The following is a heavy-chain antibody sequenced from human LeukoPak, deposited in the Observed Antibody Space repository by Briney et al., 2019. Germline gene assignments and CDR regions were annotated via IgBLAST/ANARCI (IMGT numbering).Heavy chain of an antibody. CDR3: ARLWGDVTIFDS. Sequence: GGSLRLSCAASGFTLSTFWMSWVRQAPGKGLEWVASIRQDGSVEHYVDSVKGRFTVSRDNAKNSLYLQTNSLRVEDTALYYCARLWGDVTIFDSWGQGTLITVSS. CDR2: IRQDGSVE. V-gene: IGHV3-7*01. CDR1: GFTLSTFW. J-gene: IGHJ4*02. D-gene: IGHD3-10*01.